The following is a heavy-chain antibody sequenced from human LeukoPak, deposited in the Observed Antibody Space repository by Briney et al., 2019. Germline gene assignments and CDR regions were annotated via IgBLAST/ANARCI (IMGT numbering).Heavy chain of an antibody. D-gene: IGHD3-10*02. CDR1: GFSFSSHA. Sequence: GGSLRLSCAASGFSFSSHAMNWVRQAPGKGLDWVSAISVSGSHTYYADSVRGRFTISRDNSKSTLYLQMNSLRAEDTAVYYCAKDVRGYNRPFDYWGQGTLVTVSS. J-gene: IGHJ4*02. CDR3: AKDVRGYNRPFDY. V-gene: IGHV3-23*01. CDR2: ISVSGSHT.